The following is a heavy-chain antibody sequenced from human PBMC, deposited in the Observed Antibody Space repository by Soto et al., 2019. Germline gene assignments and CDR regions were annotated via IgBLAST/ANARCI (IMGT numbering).Heavy chain of an antibody. Sequence: GGSLRLSCAASGFSFSCHTMTWVRQAPGKGLEWVASISSFSDYIYYADSLKGRFAISRDNAKNSLYLQMDSLKAEDAAVYYCARVADCGSGSYWTPYYFMDVWGKGTTVTVSS. CDR1: GFSFSCHT. CDR2: ISSFSDYI. J-gene: IGHJ6*03. V-gene: IGHV3-21*01. CDR3: ARVADCGSGSYWTPYYFMDV. D-gene: IGHD3-10*01.